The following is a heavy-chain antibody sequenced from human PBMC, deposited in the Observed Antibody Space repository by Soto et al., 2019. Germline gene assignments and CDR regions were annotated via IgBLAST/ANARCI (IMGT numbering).Heavy chain of an antibody. J-gene: IGHJ1*01. CDR2: ISAYNGNT. V-gene: IGHV1-18*04. Sequence: ASVKVSCKASGYTFTSYGISWVRQAPGQGLEWMGWISAYNGNTNYAQKLQGRVTMTTDTSTSTAYMELRSLRSDDTAVYYCARDANIAVAGEYFQHWGQGTLVTVSS. CDR1: GYTFTSYG. CDR3: ARDANIAVAGEYFQH. D-gene: IGHD6-13*01.